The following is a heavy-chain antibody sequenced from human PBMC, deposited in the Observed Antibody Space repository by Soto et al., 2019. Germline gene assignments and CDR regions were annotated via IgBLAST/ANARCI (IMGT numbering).Heavy chain of an antibody. CDR2: ISGSGGST. D-gene: IGHD3-16*02. CDR1: GFTFSSYA. CDR3: AKLGGELSLLIGDFDY. Sequence: PGGSLRLSCAASGFTFSSYAMSWVRQAPGKGLEWVSVISGSGGSTYYADSVKGRFTISRDNSKNTLYLKMNSLRAEDTAVYYCAKLGGELSLLIGDFDYWGQGTLVTVSS. J-gene: IGHJ4*02. V-gene: IGHV3-23*01.